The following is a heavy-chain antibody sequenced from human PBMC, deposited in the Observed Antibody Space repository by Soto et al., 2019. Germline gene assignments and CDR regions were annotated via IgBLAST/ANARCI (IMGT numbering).Heavy chain of an antibody. J-gene: IGHJ6*01. V-gene: IGHV4-4*02. CDR1: GGSINSVNW. CDR2: MHPGGST. Sequence: QVQPQESGPGLVKPSDTLSLTCAVSGGSINSVNWWSWVRQSPGKELEWIGEMHPGGSTNYNPSLKSRVTVSMDKSRNQFFLKISSVTAADTAVYFCARHGHNIYGFDVWGRGTTVTVSS. CDR3: ARHGHNIYGFDV. D-gene: IGHD5-12*01.